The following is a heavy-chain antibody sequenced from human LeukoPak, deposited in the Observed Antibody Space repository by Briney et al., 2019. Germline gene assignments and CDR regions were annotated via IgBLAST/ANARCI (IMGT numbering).Heavy chain of an antibody. J-gene: IGHJ6*02. CDR1: GFTFSSYA. D-gene: IGHD2-2*01. CDR2: ISGSGGST. CDR3: ARDGKIGYCSSTTCLSPYYGMDV. V-gene: IGHV3-23*01. Sequence: GGSLRLSCAASGFTFSSYAMSWVRQAPGKGLEWVSAISGSGGSTYYADSVKGRFTISRDNSKNTLYLQMSSLRAEDTAVYYCARDGKIGYCSSTTCLSPYYGMDVWGQGTTVTVSS.